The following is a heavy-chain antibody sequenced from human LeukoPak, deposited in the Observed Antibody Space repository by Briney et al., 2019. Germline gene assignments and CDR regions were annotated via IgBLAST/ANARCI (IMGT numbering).Heavy chain of an antibody. V-gene: IGHV3-7*03. CDR2: IKQDGSEK. CDR3: ASEGSGSRPFDY. Sequence: ANIKQDGSEKYYVDSVKGRFTISRDNAKNSLYLQMNSLRAEDTAVYYCASEGSGSRPFDYWGQGTLVTVSS. D-gene: IGHD6-19*01. J-gene: IGHJ4*02.